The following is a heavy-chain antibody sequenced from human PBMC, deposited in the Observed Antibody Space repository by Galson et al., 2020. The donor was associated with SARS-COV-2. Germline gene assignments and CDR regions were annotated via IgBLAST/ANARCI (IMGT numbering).Heavy chain of an antibody. Sequence: TGGSLRLSCAASGFTFNKFAMHWVRQAPGKGLEWVAVVWADGKSKDYANSVRGRFTISRDNSRNTLYLQMNSLRTDDTAIYYCARDLPPGFYSPFPGSSDYWGHGTLVTVSS. CDR3: ARDLPPGFYSPFPGSSDY. CDR2: VWADGKSK. CDR1: GFTFNKFA. V-gene: IGHV3-33*01. D-gene: IGHD4-4*01. J-gene: IGHJ4*01.